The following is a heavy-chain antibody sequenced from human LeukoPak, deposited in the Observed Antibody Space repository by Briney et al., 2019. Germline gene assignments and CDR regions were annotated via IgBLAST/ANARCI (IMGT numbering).Heavy chain of an antibody. J-gene: IGHJ4*02. CDR3: AKSALYYYDSSGYYLNY. D-gene: IGHD3-22*01. Sequence: GGSLRLSCAASGFTFSSYAMSWVRQAPGKGLEWVSAIRGSGGSTYYADSVKGRFTISRDNSKNTLYLQMNSLRAEDTAVYYCAKSALYYYDSSGYYLNYWGQGTLVTVSS. CDR1: GFTFSSYA. CDR2: IRGSGGST. V-gene: IGHV3-23*01.